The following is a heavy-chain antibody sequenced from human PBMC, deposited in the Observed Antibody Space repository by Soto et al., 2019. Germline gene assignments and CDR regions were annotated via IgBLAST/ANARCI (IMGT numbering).Heavy chain of an antibody. V-gene: IGHV1-18*04. CDR2: ISTYNGNT. Sequence: AXVRVSCTDSGYIFTTYGIFWVRQAPGQGLEGIGWISTYNGNTNYAQKLQGRVTMTTDTSTSTSYLELRSLRSDDTAVYYCERTARPQNFDFWGQGTLVTVSS. CDR3: ERTARPQNFDF. CDR1: GYIFTTYG. J-gene: IGHJ4*02.